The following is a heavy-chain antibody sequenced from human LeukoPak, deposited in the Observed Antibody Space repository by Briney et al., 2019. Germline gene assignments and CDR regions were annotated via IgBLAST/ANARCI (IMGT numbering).Heavy chain of an antibody. CDR1: GGSISNSSYY. D-gene: IGHD6-13*01. CDR2: IYYSGST. J-gene: IGHJ4*02. Sequence: SETLSLTCTVSGGSISNSSYYWGWIRQPPGKGLEWIGSIYYSGSTNYNPSLKSRVTILLDTSENQFSLKLSSVTAADTAVYYCANGYSSSWFSVWGQGTLVTVSS. V-gene: IGHV4-39*07. CDR3: ANGYSSSWFSV.